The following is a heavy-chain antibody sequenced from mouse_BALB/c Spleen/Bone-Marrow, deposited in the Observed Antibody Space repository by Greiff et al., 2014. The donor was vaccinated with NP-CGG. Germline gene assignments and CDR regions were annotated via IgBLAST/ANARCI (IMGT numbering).Heavy chain of an antibody. Sequence: EVQLQQSGAELVKPGASVKLSCTASGFNIKDTYMHWVKQRPEQGLEWIGRIDPANGNTKYDPKFQGKATITADTSSNTAYLQLSSLTSEDTAVYYCSSYYYGSYGLAYWGQGTLVTVSA. V-gene: IGHV14-3*02. CDR3: SSYYYGSYGLAY. D-gene: IGHD1-1*01. CDR2: IDPANGNT. J-gene: IGHJ3*01. CDR1: GFNIKDTY.